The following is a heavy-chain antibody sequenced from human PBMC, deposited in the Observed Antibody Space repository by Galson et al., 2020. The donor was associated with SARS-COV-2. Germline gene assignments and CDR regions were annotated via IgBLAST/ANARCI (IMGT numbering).Heavy chain of an antibody. CDR3: ARDHYYYDSSSYPGTYFDY. CDR2: IRYDGSNK. D-gene: IGHD3-22*01. J-gene: IGHJ4*02. V-gene: IGHV3-33*01. Sequence: TGGSLRLSCAASGFTLSSYGMHWVRKAQAKGLEWVAVIRYDGSNKYYAASVKGRLTTSRDNSKNTLYLQMNSVRAEDTAVYNCARDHYYYDSSSYPGTYFDYGGQGTRVTVSS. CDR1: GFTLSSYG.